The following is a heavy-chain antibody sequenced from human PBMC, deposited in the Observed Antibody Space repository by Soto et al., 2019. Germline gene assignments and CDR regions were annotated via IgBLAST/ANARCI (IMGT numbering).Heavy chain of an antibody. D-gene: IGHD2-15*01. V-gene: IGHV3-7*01. CDR1: GFTFSLHW. CDR2: IQRDGRAQ. Sequence: EVQLVESGGGLVQPGGSLRLSCAASGFTFSLHWMNWVRQAPGKGLEWVANIQRDGRAQYNVDSVRGRFTISRDNAKNSLYLQMNSLRAEDTAVYYCARRGSHAYCESGGCGAFDIWGQGTMVTVSS. CDR3: ARRGSHAYCESGGCGAFDI. J-gene: IGHJ3*02.